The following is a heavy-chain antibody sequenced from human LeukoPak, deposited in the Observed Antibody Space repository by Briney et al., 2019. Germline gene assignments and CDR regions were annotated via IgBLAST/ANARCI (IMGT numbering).Heavy chain of an antibody. Sequence: SETLSLTCAVSGGSIGSGGYSWSWIRQPPGKGLEWIGYIYHSGSTYYNPSLKSRVTISVDRSKNQFSLKLSSVTAADTAVCYCARGRSNWGYFDYWGQGTLVTVSS. V-gene: IGHV4-30-2*01. CDR1: GGSIGSGGYS. CDR3: ARGRSNWGYFDY. J-gene: IGHJ4*02. D-gene: IGHD7-27*01. CDR2: IYHSGST.